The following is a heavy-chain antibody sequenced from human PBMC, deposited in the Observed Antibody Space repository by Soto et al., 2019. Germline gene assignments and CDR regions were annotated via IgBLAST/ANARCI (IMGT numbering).Heavy chain of an antibody. D-gene: IGHD3-10*01. Sequence: GGSLRLSCAASGFTVSSNYKSWVRQAPGKGLEWVSVIYSGGSTYYADSVKGRFTISRDNSKNTLYLQMNSLRAEDTAVYYCARDGEGYYYYYMDVWGKGTTVTVSS. CDR1: GFTVSSNY. J-gene: IGHJ6*03. V-gene: IGHV3-66*01. CDR2: IYSGGST. CDR3: ARDGEGYYYYYMDV.